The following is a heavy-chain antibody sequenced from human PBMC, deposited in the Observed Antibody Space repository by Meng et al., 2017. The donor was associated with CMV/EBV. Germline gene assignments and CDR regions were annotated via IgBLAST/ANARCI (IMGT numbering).Heavy chain of an antibody. CDR1: GNIFTKNG. Sequence: ASVKVSCKAPGNIFTKNGISWVRQAPGQRLEWMGWISADNQNTNLVQRFQGRVTMTIETSTNTAYVELRSLRSDDTAVYDCAMGGDYGDYHDPFDYWGQGTLVTVSS. J-gene: IGHJ4*02. CDR2: ISADNQNT. V-gene: IGHV1-18*01. D-gene: IGHD4-17*01. CDR3: AMGGDYGDYHDPFDY.